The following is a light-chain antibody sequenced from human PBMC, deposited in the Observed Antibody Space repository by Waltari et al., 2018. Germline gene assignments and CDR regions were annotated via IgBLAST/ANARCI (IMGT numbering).Light chain of an antibody. Sequence: QSALTQPASVSGSPGHSITISCTGTSSYVRAFNYSYWNQQHPGKATKLMISEASNRPSGISIICYGSTSGNTASLTISGLQAEDEADYYCSSSASGSTLVFGGGTKLTVL. CDR3: SSSASGSTLV. CDR2: EAS. J-gene: IGLJ3*02. CDR1: SSYVRAFNY. V-gene: IGLV2-14*01.